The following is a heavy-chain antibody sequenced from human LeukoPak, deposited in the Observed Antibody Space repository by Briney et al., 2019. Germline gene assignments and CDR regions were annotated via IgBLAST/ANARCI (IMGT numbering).Heavy chain of an antibody. CDR3: ARDRGSSDGSSDI. V-gene: IGHV1-3*01. J-gene: IGHJ3*02. CDR2: INAGNGNT. Sequence: GASVKVSCKASGYTFTSYGISWVRQAPGQRLEWMGWINAGNGNTKFSQKFQGRVTITRDTSASTAYMQLSSLRSEDTAVYYCARDRGSSDGSSDIWGQGTMVTVSS. CDR1: GYTFTSYG. D-gene: IGHD5-18*01.